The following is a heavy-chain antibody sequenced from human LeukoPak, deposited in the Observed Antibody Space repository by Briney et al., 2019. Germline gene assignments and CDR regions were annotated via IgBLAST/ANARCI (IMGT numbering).Heavy chain of an antibody. V-gene: IGHV3-23*01. J-gene: IGHJ6*03. CDR2: ISGSGGST. D-gene: IGHD5-12*01. CDR1: GFTFSSYG. CDR3: ASASGNYYMDV. Sequence: GGSLRLSCAASGFTFSSYGMSWVRQAPGKGPEWVSAISGSGGSTYYADSVKGRFTISRDNAKNSLYLQMDSLRAEDTAVYYCASASGNYYMDVWGKGTTVTVSS.